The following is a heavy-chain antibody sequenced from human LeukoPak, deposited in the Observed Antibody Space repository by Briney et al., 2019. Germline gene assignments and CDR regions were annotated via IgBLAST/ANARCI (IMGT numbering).Heavy chain of an antibody. D-gene: IGHD3-10*01. CDR2: ISYDGSNK. Sequence: GGSLRLSCVASAFTFSSYGMHWVRQAPGKGLEWVAVISYDGSNKDYADSVKGRFTISRDNSKNTLYLQMNSLRAEDTAVYYCARAPVWFGEWFFDYWGQGTLVTVSS. CDR3: ARAPVWFGEWFFDY. J-gene: IGHJ4*02. CDR1: AFTFSSYG. V-gene: IGHV3-30*03.